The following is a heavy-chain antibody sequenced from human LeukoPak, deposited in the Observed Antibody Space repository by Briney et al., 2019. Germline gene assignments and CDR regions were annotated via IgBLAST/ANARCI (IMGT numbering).Heavy chain of an antibody. CDR3: ARESTPLRGAFDP. CDR2: IDSRDNT. D-gene: IGHD5-24*01. CDR1: GFTVRNNH. Sequence: AGGSLRLSCAASGFTVRNNHMSWVRQAPGKGLEWVSVIDSRDNTYHADSVKGRFTISRHTSKNTLYLQMNSLRAEDTAVYYCARESTPLRGAFDPWVTGTLVSVSS. V-gene: IGHV3-53*04. J-gene: IGHJ5*02.